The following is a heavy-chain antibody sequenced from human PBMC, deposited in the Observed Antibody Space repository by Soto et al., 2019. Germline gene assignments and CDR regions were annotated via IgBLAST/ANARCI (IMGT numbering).Heavy chain of an antibody. J-gene: IGHJ3*02. D-gene: IGHD3-22*01. CDR3: AGDRLWYDSPWAFDI. Sequence: QVQLQESGPGLVKPSETLSLTCTVSGGSISSYYWSWIRQPPGKGLEWIGYIYYSGSTNYNPSLRKRVNISVDTYKNQFSLKLSSVNVGDTAVDYCAGDRLWYDSPWAFDIWGQGTMVTVSS. CDR2: IYYSGST. CDR1: GGSISSYY. V-gene: IGHV4-59*01.